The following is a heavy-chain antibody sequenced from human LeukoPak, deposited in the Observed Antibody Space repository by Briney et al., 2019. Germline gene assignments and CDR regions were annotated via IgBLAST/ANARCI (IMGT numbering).Heavy chain of an antibody. CDR3: ARGSRTYDFWSGYYNPYYYYYGMDV. V-gene: IGHV1-8*01. Sequence: ASVKVSCKTSGYTFTSYDINWVRQATGQGLEWLGWMSPNNGDAGYAQKFQGRVTMTRNTSISTAYMELSSLRSEDTAVYYCARGSRTYDFWSGYYNPYYYYYGMDVWGQGATVTVSS. CDR2: MSPNNGDA. J-gene: IGHJ6*02. CDR1: GYTFTSYD. D-gene: IGHD3-3*01.